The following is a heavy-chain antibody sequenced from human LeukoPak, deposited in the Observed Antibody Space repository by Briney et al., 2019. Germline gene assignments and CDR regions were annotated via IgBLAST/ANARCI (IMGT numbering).Heavy chain of an antibody. V-gene: IGHV3-33*01. CDR3: ARDRPVATIDY. CDR1: GFTFSSYG. D-gene: IGHD5-12*01. J-gene: IGHJ4*02. CDR2: IWYDGSNK. Sequence: GSLRLSCAASGFTFSSYGMHWVRQAPGKGLEWVAVIWYDGSNKYYADSVKGRFTISRDNSKNTLYLQMNSLRAEDTAVYYCARDRPVATIDYRGQGTLVTVSS.